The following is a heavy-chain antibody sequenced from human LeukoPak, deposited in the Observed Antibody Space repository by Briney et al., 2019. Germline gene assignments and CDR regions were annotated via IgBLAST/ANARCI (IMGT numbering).Heavy chain of an antibody. Sequence: PGGSLRLSCAASGFNFHIYGMHWVRQAPGKGLEWVAFIRYDGSEMSYADSVKGRFTISRDSSKKILYLQMNSLKCEDTAVYYCATTLGYCTSASCPHDWFDPWGQGTLVTVSS. V-gene: IGHV3-30*02. CDR2: IRYDGSEM. D-gene: IGHD2-2*01. J-gene: IGHJ5*02. CDR1: GFNFHIYG. CDR3: ATTLGYCTSASCPHDWFDP.